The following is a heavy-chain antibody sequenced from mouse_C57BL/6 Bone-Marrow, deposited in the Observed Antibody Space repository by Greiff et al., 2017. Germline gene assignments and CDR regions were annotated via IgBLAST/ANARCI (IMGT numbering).Heavy chain of an antibody. D-gene: IGHD1-1*01. J-gene: IGHJ2*01. V-gene: IGHV1-69*01. CDR3: ARRDYYGSSPYYFDY. CDR1: GYTFTSYW. Sequence: VQLQQPGAELVMPGASVKLSCKASGYTFTSYWMHWVKQRPGQGLEWIGEIDPSDSYTNYNQKFKGKSTLTVDKSSSTAYMQLSSLTSEDSAVYYCARRDYYGSSPYYFDYWGQGTTLTVSS. CDR2: IDPSDSYT.